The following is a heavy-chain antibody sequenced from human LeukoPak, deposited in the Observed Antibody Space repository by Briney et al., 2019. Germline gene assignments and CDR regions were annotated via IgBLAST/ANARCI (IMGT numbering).Heavy chain of an antibody. J-gene: IGHJ4*02. CDR2: IRSKAYGGTT. D-gene: IGHD6-19*01. Sequence: PGGSLRLSCAASGFTFSSYAMSWVRQAPGKGLEWVGFIRSKAYGGTTEYAASVKGRFTISRDDSKSIAYLQMNSLKTEDTAVYYCTREGGWYGVDYWGQGTLVTVSS. CDR3: TREGGWYGVDY. V-gene: IGHV3-49*04. CDR1: GFTFSSYA.